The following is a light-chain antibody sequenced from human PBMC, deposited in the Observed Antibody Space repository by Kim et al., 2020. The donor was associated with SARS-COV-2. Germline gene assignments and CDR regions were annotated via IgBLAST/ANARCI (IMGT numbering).Light chain of an antibody. J-gene: IGKJ1*01. CDR1: QSVDSLF. CDR2: GAS. Sequence: EIVLTQFPGTLSLSPGERATLSCRASQSVDSLFLAWYQQRPGQAPRLLIYGASERATGIPDRFRGSGSGTDFTLTITSLEPEDFAVYYCQQSDSSFRTFGQGTKVDIK. V-gene: IGKV3-20*01. CDR3: QQSDSSFRT.